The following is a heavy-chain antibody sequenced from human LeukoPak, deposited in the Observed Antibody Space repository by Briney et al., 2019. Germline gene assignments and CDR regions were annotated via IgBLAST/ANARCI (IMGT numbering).Heavy chain of an antibody. CDR2: IYSGGST. J-gene: IGHJ4*02. CDR3: ARDSWGGATQVDY. Sequence: GGSLRLSCAASGFTVSSNYMSWVRQAPGKGLEWVSVIYSGGSTYYADSVKGRFTVSRDNDKNSLYLQINSLRAEDTAVYYCARDSWGGATQVDYWGQGTLVTVSS. V-gene: IGHV3-53*01. CDR1: GFTVSSNY. D-gene: IGHD1-26*01.